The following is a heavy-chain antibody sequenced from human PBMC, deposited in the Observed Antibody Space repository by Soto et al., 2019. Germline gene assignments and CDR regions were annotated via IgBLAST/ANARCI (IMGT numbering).Heavy chain of an antibody. D-gene: IGHD6-6*01. J-gene: IGHJ5*02. Sequence: GASVKVSCKASGYTFTSYGISWVRQAPGQGLEWMGWISAYNGNTNYAQKLQGRVTMTTDTSTSTAYMELRSLRSDDTAVYYCARDLDSSSSFVDWFDPWGQGTLVTVSS. V-gene: IGHV1-18*01. CDR2: ISAYNGNT. CDR1: GYTFTSYG. CDR3: ARDLDSSSSFVDWFDP.